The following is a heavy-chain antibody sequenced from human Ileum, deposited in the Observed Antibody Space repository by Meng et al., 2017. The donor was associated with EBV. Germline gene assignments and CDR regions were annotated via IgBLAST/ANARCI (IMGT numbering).Heavy chain of an antibody. D-gene: IGHD4-17*01. CDR3: ASGRDYAWHS. V-gene: IGHV4-4*02. CDR2: IYHSGST. CDR1: GDSISSNNW. Sequence: QVQLQESGPGLVKPSGTLSLTCAVSGDSISSNNWWSRVRQPPGKGLEWIGEIYHSGSTNYNPSFKSRVTMSVDKSKNQISLNLSSVTAADTAVYYCASGRDYAWHSWGRGTLVTVSS. J-gene: IGHJ4*02.